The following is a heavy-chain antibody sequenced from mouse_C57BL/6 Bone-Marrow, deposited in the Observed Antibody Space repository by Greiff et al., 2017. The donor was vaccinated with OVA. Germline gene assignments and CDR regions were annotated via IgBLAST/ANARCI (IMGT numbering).Heavy chain of an antibody. J-gene: IGHJ1*03. CDR2: IDPSDSET. V-gene: IGHV1-52*01. CDR3: VTGGTHGYFDV. CDR1: GSTFTSYW. Sequence: QVQLQQPGAELVRPGSSVKLSCKASGSTFTSYWMHWVKQRPIQGLEWIGNIDPSDSETHYNQKFKDKATLTVDKSSSTAYMQLSSLTSEDSAGYYWVTGGTHGYFDVWGTGTTVTVSS. D-gene: IGHD3-1*01.